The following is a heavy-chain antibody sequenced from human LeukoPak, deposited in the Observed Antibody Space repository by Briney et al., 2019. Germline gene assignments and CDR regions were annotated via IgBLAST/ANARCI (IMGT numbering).Heavy chain of an antibody. CDR3: ATNTFRYFDWLLSGLDY. CDR2: ISWNSGSI. CDR1: GFTFDDYA. J-gene: IGHJ4*02. D-gene: IGHD3-9*01. Sequence: PGRSLRLSCAASGFTFDDYAMHWVRQAPGKGREWGSGISWNSGSIGYADSVKGRFAISRDNAKNSLYLQMNSLRAEEMALYYCATNTFRYFDWLLSGLDYWGQGTLVTVSS. V-gene: IGHV3-9*03.